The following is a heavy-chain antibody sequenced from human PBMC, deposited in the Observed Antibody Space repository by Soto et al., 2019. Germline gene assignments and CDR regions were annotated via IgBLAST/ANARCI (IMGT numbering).Heavy chain of an antibody. Sequence: PSETLSLTCAVYGGSFSGYYWSWVRQPPGKGLEWIGEINDSGSTNYNPSLKSRVTISVDTSKNQFSLKLSSVTAADTAVYYCARVSDGSGSYYHDAFDIWGQGTMVTVSS. CDR3: ARVSDGSGSYYHDAFDI. D-gene: IGHD3-10*01. CDR1: GGSFSGYY. J-gene: IGHJ3*02. V-gene: IGHV4-34*01. CDR2: INDSGST.